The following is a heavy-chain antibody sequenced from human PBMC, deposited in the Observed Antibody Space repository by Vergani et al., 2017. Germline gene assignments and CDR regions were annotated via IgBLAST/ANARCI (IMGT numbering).Heavy chain of an antibody. Sequence: QVRLQESGPGLVKPSETLSLTCSVLGGSMSGYYWSWIRQPPGKELEWIGYMYHSGSTNYNPSLETRVTISGDTSKNQFSLKLNSVTAADTAVSYCGRVADFYGLGSRLLDLWGQGILVTVSS. CDR2: MYHSGST. V-gene: IGHV4-59*01. CDR1: GGSMSGYY. D-gene: IGHD3-10*01. CDR3: GRVADFYGLGSRLLDL. J-gene: IGHJ5*02.